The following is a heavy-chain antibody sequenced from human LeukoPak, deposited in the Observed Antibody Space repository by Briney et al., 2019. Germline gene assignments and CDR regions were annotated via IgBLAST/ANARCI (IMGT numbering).Heavy chain of an antibody. V-gene: IGHV4-34*01. J-gene: IGHJ4*02. Sequence: SETLSLTCTVSGGSISSYYWSWIRQPPGKGLEWIGEINHSGSTNYNPSLKSRVTISVDTSKNQFSLKLSSVTAADTAVYYCARVIRYRQWLERASGFDYWGQGTLVTVSS. CDR1: GGSISSYY. CDR3: ARVIRYRQWLERASGFDY. D-gene: IGHD6-19*01. CDR2: INHSGST.